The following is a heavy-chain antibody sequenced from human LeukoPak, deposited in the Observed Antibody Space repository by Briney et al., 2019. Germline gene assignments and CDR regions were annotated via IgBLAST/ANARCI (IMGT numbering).Heavy chain of an antibody. V-gene: IGHV3-48*01. D-gene: IGHD6-19*01. Sequence: SGGSLRLSCAASGFTFSSYSMNWVRQAPGKGLEWVSYISSSSSTIYYADSVKGRFTISRDNAKNSLYLQMNSPRAEDTAVYYCARKGWYAAFDIWGQGTMVTVSS. CDR2: ISSSSSTI. J-gene: IGHJ3*02. CDR3: ARKGWYAAFDI. CDR1: GFTFSSYS.